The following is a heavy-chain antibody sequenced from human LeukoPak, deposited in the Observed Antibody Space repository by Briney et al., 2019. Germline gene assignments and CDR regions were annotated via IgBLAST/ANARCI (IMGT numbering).Heavy chain of an antibody. V-gene: IGHV1-8*01. CDR1: GYTFTSYD. CDR2: MNPNSGNT. D-gene: IGHD3-16*01. CDR3: VRARGMVFDP. Sequence: ASVKVSCKASGYTFTSYDINWVRQATGQGLEWMGWMNPNSGNTGYAQKFQGRATMTRNTSISTAYMELSGLRSEDTAVYYCVRARGMVFDPWGQGTLVTVSS. J-gene: IGHJ5*02.